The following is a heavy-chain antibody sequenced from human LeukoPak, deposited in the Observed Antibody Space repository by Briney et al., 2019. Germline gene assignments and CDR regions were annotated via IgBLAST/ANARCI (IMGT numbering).Heavy chain of an antibody. CDR3: TRSAAISSSWSLFDY. CDR2: ISPNTGDT. V-gene: IGHV1-2*02. D-gene: IGHD6-13*01. J-gene: IGHJ4*02. Sequence: ASVKVSCKPSGYTFTAFYIHWVRQAAGPRLEWMGWISPNTGDTKFAQKFEGGVTLTRDTSTSTAYMELNGLTSADTAVYYCTRSAAISSSWSLFDYWGQGTLVTVSP. CDR1: GYTFTAFY.